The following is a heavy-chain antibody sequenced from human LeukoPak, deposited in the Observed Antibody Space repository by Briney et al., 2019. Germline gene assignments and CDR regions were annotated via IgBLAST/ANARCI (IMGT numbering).Heavy chain of an antibody. Sequence: GGSLRLSCAASGYTFSRYSMNWVPPAPEKGLEWVSSISSSSSYIYYAYSVKGRFTISRDNAKNSLYLQMNSLRAEDTAVYYCARALTDYGERTELLWGQGTTVTVSS. CDR1: GYTFSRYS. CDR3: ARALTDYGERTELL. CDR2: ISSSSSYI. V-gene: IGHV3-21*01. J-gene: IGHJ6*02. D-gene: IGHD4-17*01.